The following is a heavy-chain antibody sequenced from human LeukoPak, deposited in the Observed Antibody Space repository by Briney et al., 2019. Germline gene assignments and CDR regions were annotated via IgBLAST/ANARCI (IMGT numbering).Heavy chain of an antibody. CDR2: MNPNSGNT. D-gene: IGHD3-3*01. Sequence: ASVRVSCKASGYTFTSYDINWVRQATGQGLEWMGWMNPNSGNTGYAQKFQGRVTMTRNTSISTAYMELSSLRSEDTAVYYCARGRLDDFWSGYFDGMDVWGQGTTVTVSS. CDR1: GYTFTSYD. J-gene: IGHJ6*02. CDR3: ARGRLDDFWSGYFDGMDV. V-gene: IGHV1-8*01.